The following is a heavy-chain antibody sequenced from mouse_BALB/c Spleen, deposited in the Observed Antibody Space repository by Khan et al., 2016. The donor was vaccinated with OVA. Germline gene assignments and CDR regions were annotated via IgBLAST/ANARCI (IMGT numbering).Heavy chain of an antibody. CDR3: SRTASIKY. CDR2: ISGSGST. Sequence: VQLQQSGPGLVKPSQSLSLTCTVSGYSITSCYGCNVNQTPAGNLLEWMGNISGSGSTNYNPSLKSRITITGDTSTNQFFLQLNSVTTEDTATDYCSRTASIKYWGQGTTLTVSS. V-gene: IGHV3-2*02. CDR1: GYSITSCYG. J-gene: IGHJ2*01. D-gene: IGHD1-2*01.